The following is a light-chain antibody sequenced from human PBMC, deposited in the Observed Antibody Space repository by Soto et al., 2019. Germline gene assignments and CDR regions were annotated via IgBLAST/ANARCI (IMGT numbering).Light chain of an antibody. CDR3: QQYGSSPWT. CDR1: QSVSRSY. V-gene: IGKV3-20*01. J-gene: IGKJ1*01. CDR2: GAS. Sequence: ENVLTQSPGTLSLSPGERATLSCRASQSVSRSYLAWYQQKPGQAPRLLIYGASSRATGIPDRFSGSGSGTDFTLTINRLEPEDFAVYYCQQYGSSPWTFGQGTKVEIK.